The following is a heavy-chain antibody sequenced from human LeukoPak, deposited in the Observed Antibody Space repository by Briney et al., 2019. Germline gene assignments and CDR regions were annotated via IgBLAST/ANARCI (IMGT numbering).Heavy chain of an antibody. V-gene: IGHV1-18*04. J-gene: IGHJ4*02. D-gene: IGHD2-2*01. CDR3: AREWAYCCSTRCIDY. CDR2: ISAYNGNT. Sequence: ASVKVSCKASGYTFTSYGISWVRQAPGQGLEWMGWISAYNGNTNYAQKLQGRVTMTTDTSTSTGYLELRSLRSDDPAVYYCAREWAYCCSTRCIDYWGQGNPVTVSS. CDR1: GYTFTSYG.